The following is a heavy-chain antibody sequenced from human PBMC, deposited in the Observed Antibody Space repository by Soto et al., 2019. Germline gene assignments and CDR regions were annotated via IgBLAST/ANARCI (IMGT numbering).Heavy chain of an antibody. J-gene: IGHJ3*02. CDR1: GFTFSSYS. D-gene: IGHD4-17*01. CDR3: AKEADDYGDYRRAFDI. Sequence: EVQLVESGGGLVKPGGSLRLSCAASGFTFSSYSMNWVRQAPGKGLEWVSSISTTSTFIYYADSVKGRFTISRDNAANSVFLQMNGLGVADTAVYYCAKEADDYGDYRRAFDIWGQGTMVTVSS. V-gene: IGHV3-21*01. CDR2: ISTTSTFI.